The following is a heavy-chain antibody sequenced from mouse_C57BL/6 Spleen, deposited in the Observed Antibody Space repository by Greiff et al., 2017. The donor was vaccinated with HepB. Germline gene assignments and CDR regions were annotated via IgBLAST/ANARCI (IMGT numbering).Heavy chain of an antibody. CDR1: GYTFTSYW. CDR2: IDPSDSYT. J-gene: IGHJ2*01. CDR3: ASSGYFDY. Sequence: QVQLQQSGAELVKPGASVKLSCKASGYTFTSYWMQWVKQRPGQGLEWIGEIDPSDSYTNYNQKFKGKATLTVDTSSSTAYMQLSSLTSEDSAVYYWASSGYFDYWGQGTTLTVSS. V-gene: IGHV1-50*01. D-gene: IGHD4-1*01.